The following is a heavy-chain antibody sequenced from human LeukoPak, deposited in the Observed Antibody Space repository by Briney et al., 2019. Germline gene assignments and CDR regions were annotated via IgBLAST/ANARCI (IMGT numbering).Heavy chain of an antibody. CDR1: GFTFSSYS. CDR2: ISTSSEYI. Sequence: PGGSLRLSCAASGFTFSSYSMNWVRQAPGKGLERVSSISTSSEYIYYADSVKGRFTISRNNAKNSLYLQMNSLRADDTAVYYCARDYYGSGTFDYWGQGTLVTVSS. D-gene: IGHD3-10*01. J-gene: IGHJ4*02. V-gene: IGHV3-21*01. CDR3: ARDYYGSGTFDY.